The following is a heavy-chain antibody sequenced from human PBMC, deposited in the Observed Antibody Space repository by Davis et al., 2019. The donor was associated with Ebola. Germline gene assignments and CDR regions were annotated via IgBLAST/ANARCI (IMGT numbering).Heavy chain of an antibody. CDR3: ALTTVIRGAFEF. Sequence: GGSLRLSCAASGSTASAKYMSRVRQAPGQGWEWVSAIYTDGRMYHSDSVKGRFTISRDNSKNTVYLQSNSLRAEDTAIYYCALTTVIRGAFEFWGQGKMVTVSS. V-gene: IGHV3-53*01. J-gene: IGHJ3*01. D-gene: IGHD3-22*01. CDR1: GSTASAKY. CDR2: IYTDGRM.